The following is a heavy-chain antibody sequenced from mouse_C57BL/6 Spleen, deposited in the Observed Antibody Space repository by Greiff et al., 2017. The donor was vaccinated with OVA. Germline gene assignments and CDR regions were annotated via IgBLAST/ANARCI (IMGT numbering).Heavy chain of an antibody. Sequence: QVQLKESGPELVKPGASVKISCKASGYAFSSSWMNWVKQRPGKGLEWIGRIYPGDGDTNYNGKFKGKATLTADKSSSTAYMQLSSLTSEDSAVYFCARGGGHYDAAGFAYWGQGTLVTVSA. J-gene: IGHJ3*01. CDR1: GYAFSSSW. V-gene: IGHV1-82*01. CDR3: ARGGGHYDAAGFAY. D-gene: IGHD2-3*01. CDR2: IYPGDGDT.